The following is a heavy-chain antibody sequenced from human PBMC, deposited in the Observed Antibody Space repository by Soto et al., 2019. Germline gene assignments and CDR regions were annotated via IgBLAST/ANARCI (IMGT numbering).Heavy chain of an antibody. CDR1: GYTFTGYY. V-gene: IGHV1-2*04. Sequence: GASVKVSCKASGYTFTGYYIHWVRQAPGQGLEWMGWINPNSGGTNSAQKFQGWVTMTRDTSISTAYMELSRLKSEDTAVYYCAVTLSVDNNWRYYFDYWGQGALVTVSS. D-gene: IGHD1-1*01. CDR3: AVTLSVDNNWRYYFDY. CDR2: INPNSGGT. J-gene: IGHJ4*02.